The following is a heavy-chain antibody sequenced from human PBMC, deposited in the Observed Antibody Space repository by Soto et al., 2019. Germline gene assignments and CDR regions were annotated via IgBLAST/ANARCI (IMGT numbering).Heavy chain of an antibody. Sequence: EVQLVESGGGLVKPGGSLRLSCAASGFTFSSYSMNWVRQAPGKGLEWVSSISSSSSYIYYADSVKGRFTISRDNAKNSLYLQMNSLRAEDTAVYYCAIYSGSYQNYFDYWGQGTLVTVSS. CDR2: ISSSSSYI. J-gene: IGHJ4*02. V-gene: IGHV3-21*01. CDR1: GFTFSSYS. CDR3: AIYSGSYQNYFDY. D-gene: IGHD1-26*01.